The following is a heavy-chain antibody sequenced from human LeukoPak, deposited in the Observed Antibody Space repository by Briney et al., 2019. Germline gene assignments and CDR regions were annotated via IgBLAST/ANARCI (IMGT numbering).Heavy chain of an antibody. D-gene: IGHD2-2*01. J-gene: IGHJ3*02. CDR3: ARHARAIVVVPAAPRVSFDR. V-gene: IGHV4-39*01. Sequence: SETLSLTCTVSGGPISSSSHYWGWIRQPPGKGLEWIGSIYYSGRTYYNPSLKSRVTICVDPSKNQFSPKLSSVTAADRVLLYCARHARAIVVVPAAPRVSFDRWGEGTMVTVSS. CDR1: GGPISSSSHY. CDR2: IYYSGRT.